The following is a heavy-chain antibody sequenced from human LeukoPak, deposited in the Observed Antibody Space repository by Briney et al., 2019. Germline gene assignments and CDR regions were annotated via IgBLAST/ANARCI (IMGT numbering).Heavy chain of an antibody. CDR3: ANENYYGSGSYADH. CDR1: GFTFSSYG. D-gene: IGHD3-10*01. V-gene: IGHV3-30*02. CDR2: IRYDGSNK. Sequence: GGSLRLSCAASGFTFSSYGMHWVRQAPGKGLEWVAFIRYDGSNKYYADSVKGRFTISRDNSKNTLYLQMNSLRAEDTAVYYCANENYYGSGSYADHWGQGTLVTVSS. J-gene: IGHJ4*02.